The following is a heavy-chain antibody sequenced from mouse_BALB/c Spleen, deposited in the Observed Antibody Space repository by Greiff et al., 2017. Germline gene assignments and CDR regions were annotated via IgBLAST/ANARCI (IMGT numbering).Heavy chain of an antibody. Sequence: QVQLQQPGAELVKPGASVKLSCKASGYTFTSYWMHWVKQRPGQGLEWIGEINPSNGRTNYNEKFKSKATLTVDKSSSTAYMQLSSLTSEDSAVYYCARYGYDYYWGQGTTLTVSS. J-gene: IGHJ2*01. CDR3: ARYGYDYY. CDR2: INPSNGRT. V-gene: IGHV1S81*02. D-gene: IGHD2-2*01. CDR1: GYTFTSYW.